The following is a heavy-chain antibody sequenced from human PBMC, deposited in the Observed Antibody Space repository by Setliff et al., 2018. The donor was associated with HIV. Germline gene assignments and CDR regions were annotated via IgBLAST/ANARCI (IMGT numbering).Heavy chain of an antibody. CDR1: GGSISSGGYY. J-gene: IGHJ5*02. CDR3: ARDGGFGDLGGNWFDP. CDR2: IYYNGNT. Sequence: SETLSLTCNVSGGSISSGGYYWSWIRQHPGRGLEWIGYIYYNGNTYYNPSLKSRVTISGDTSQNQFSLEVTPVTAADTAVYYCARDGGFGDLGGNWFDPWGQGTLVTVSS. V-gene: IGHV4-31*03. D-gene: IGHD3-10*01.